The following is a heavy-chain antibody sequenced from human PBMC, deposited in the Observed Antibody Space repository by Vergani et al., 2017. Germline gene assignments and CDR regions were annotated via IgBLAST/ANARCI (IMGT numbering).Heavy chain of an antibody. V-gene: IGHV3-9*01. CDR1: GFTFDDYA. D-gene: IGHD6-13*01. Sequence: EVQLLESGGGLVQPGGSLRLSCAASGFTFDDYAMHWVRQAPGKGLEWVSGISWNSGSIGYADSVKGRFTISRDNAKNSLYLQMNSLRAEDTALYYCAKDKGSVAAAGTTPDYWGQGTLVTVSS. CDR3: AKDKGSVAAAGTTPDY. J-gene: IGHJ4*02. CDR2: ISWNSGSI.